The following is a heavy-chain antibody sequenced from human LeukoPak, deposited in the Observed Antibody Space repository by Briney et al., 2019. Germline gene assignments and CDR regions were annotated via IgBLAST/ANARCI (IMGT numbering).Heavy chain of an antibody. V-gene: IGHV1-69*04. J-gene: IGHJ4*02. CDR3: ARGATVTGFDY. D-gene: IGHD4-17*01. CDR2: IIPILGIA. Sequence: SVKVSCKASGGTFSSYAISWVRQAPGQGLEWMGRIIPILGIANYAQKFQGRVTITADKSTSTAYMELSSPRSEDTAVYYCARGATVTGFDYWGQGTLVTVSS. CDR1: GGTFSSYA.